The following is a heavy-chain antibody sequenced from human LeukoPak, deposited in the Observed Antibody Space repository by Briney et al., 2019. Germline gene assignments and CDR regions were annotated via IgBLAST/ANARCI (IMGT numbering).Heavy chain of an antibody. CDR1: GFTFDDYA. CDR2: ISWNSGSI. CDR3: AKDRRDSIDAFDI. Sequence: PGRSLRLSCAASGFTFDDYAMHWVRQAPGKGLEWVSGISWNSGSIGYADSVKGRFTISRDNAKNSLYLQMNSLRAEDTALYYCAKDRRDSIDAFDIWGQGTMVTVSS. V-gene: IGHV3-9*01. D-gene: IGHD2-15*01. J-gene: IGHJ3*02.